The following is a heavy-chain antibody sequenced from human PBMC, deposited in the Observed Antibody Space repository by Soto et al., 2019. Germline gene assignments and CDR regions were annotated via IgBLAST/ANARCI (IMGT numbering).Heavy chain of an antibody. V-gene: IGHV3-15*01. D-gene: IGHD4-17*01. CDR1: GFTFSNAW. J-gene: IGHJ4*02. Sequence: PGGSLRLSCAASGFTFSNAWMSWVRQAPGKGLEWVGRIKSKTGGGTTDNAAPVKGRFTISRDDSKNTLYLQMNSVKTEDTAVYYCTTVASEYGDYAYYFDYWGQGTLVSVSS. CDR3: TTVASEYGDYAYYFDY. CDR2: IKSKTGGGTT.